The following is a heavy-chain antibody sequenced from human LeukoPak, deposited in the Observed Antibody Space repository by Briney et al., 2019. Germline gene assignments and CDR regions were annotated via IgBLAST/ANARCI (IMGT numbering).Heavy chain of an antibody. D-gene: IGHD3-9*01. CDR2: ISYDGSNK. J-gene: IGHJ5*02. CDR3: ARGGPRYFDWLPYT. V-gene: IGHV3-30*03. Sequence: PGRSLRLSCAASGFTFSSYGMHWVRQAPGKGLEWVAVISYDGSNKYYADSVKGRFTISRDNSKNTLYLQMGSLRAEDMAVYYCARGGPRYFDWLPYTWGQGTLVTVSS. CDR1: GFTFSSYG.